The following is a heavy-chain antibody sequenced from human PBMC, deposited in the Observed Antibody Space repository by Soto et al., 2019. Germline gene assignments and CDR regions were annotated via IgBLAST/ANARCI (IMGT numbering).Heavy chain of an antibody. Sequence: EVQLVESGGGLVEPGGSLRLSCADSGFTLSNDWMSWVSQAPGKGLEWVGRMKSNTDGGTTEYAAPGRGRFTITRDASKNTRALQMSSLKTDDTAMYYCTIVNWGKLESWGQGTLATVSS. CDR1: GFTLSNDW. J-gene: IGHJ4*02. D-gene: IGHD3-16*01. CDR2: MKSNTDGGTT. CDR3: TIVNWGKLES. V-gene: IGHV3-15*01.